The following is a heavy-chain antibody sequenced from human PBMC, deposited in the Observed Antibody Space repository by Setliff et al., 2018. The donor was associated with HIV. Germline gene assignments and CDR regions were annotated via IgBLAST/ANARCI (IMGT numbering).Heavy chain of an antibody. CDR2: IDHSGST. Sequence: SETLSLTCTVSVGSISSGAYYWTWIRQPPGKGLDCIGEIDHSGSTNYNPSLKSRVTITVDTSKNQSSLKLNSMTAADTAVYFCARKVGGDLDYWGPGTLVTVSS. CDR1: VGSISSGAYY. J-gene: IGHJ4*02. D-gene: IGHD2-21*02. V-gene: IGHV4-39*07. CDR3: ARKVGGDLDY.